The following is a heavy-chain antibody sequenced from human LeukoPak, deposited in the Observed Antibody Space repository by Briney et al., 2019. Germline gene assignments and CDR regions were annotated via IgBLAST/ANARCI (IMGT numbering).Heavy chain of an antibody. CDR1: GDSISSGGYY. CDR2: IYYSGST. J-gene: IGHJ5*02. V-gene: IGHV4-31*03. CDR3: ARAESNWFDP. Sequence: SQTLSLTCTVSGDSISSGGYYWSWIRQHPGKGLEWIGYIYYSGSTYYNPSLKSRVTISVDTSKSQFSLKLSSVTAADTAVYYCARAESNWFDPWGQGTLVTVSS.